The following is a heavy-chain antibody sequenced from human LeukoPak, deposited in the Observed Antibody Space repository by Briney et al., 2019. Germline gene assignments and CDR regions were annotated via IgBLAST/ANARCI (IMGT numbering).Heavy chain of an antibody. D-gene: IGHD3-9*01. V-gene: IGHV3-23*01. CDR3: AKWGDYDGLTGYSDC. Sequence: PGGSLRLSCAASGFIFRNYAMSWVRQAPGKGLEWVSAITGSGGTSWYADSVKGHFTISRDNSKNTLYLQMNSPGADDTAVYYCAKWGDYDGLTGYSDCWGQGTLVTVSS. CDR2: ITGSGGTS. J-gene: IGHJ4*02. CDR1: GFIFRNYA.